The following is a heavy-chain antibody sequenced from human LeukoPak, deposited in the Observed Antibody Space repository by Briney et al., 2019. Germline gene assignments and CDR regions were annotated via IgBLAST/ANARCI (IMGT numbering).Heavy chain of an antibody. V-gene: IGHV3-23*01. CDR2: VSGSGSST. D-gene: IGHD3-22*01. CDR1: GFTFSNSA. CDR3: ARADTSGYIYYFDY. Sequence: GGSLRLSCAASGFTFSNSAMSWVRQAPGKGLEWVSSVSGSGSSTYYADSVKGRFTISRDNSKNTLYLQVNSLRAEDTAVYYCARADTSGYIYYFDYWGQGTLVTVSS. J-gene: IGHJ4*02.